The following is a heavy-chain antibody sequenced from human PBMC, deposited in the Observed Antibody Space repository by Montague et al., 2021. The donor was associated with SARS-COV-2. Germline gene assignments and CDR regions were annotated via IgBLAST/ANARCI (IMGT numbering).Heavy chain of an antibody. CDR3: AGQDAWAYCGYDGYRGWFDS. D-gene: IGHD2-21*01. CDR1: FGSISTYY. V-gene: IGHV4-59*03. CDR2: IFYNGST. J-gene: IGHJ5*01. Sequence: SETLSLTCTVSFGSISTYYWSWIRQPPGKGLEWIGFIFYNGSTKYNPSLKRRGSISLGTSKTQFSLKLSSVTAADTAVYYYAGQDAWAYCGYDGYRGWFDSWGQGTLVTVSS.